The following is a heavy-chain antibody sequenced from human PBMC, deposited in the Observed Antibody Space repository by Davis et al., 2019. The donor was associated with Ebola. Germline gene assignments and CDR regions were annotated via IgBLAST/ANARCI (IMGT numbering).Heavy chain of an antibody. Sequence: SVNVSCMASGGIFHNYVISGVRQAPAQGLEWMGGTITLLDTTNYAQKFQGRATSTADRSTRTFYMEMSSLTSDDTAVYYCTGGGSYYVLDYWGQGTLVTVSS. J-gene: IGHJ4*02. V-gene: IGHV1-69*10. D-gene: IGHD3-10*01. CDR2: TITLLDTT. CDR1: GGIFHNYV. CDR3: TGGGSYYVLDY.